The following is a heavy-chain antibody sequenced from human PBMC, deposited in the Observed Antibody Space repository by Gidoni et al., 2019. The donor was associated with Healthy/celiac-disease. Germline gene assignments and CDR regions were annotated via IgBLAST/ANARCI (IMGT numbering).Heavy chain of an antibody. D-gene: IGHD2-21*02. V-gene: IGHV3-23*04. CDR3: AKGQYCGGDCYPGGYFDY. Sequence: EVQLVESGGGLVQPGGSLRLSCAASGFTFSSYAMSWVRQAPGKGLEWVSAISGSGGSTYYADSVKGRFTISRDNSKNTLYLQMNSLRAEDTAVYYCAKGQYCGGDCYPGGYFDYWGQGTLVTVSS. J-gene: IGHJ4*02. CDR2: ISGSGGST. CDR1: GFTFSSYA.